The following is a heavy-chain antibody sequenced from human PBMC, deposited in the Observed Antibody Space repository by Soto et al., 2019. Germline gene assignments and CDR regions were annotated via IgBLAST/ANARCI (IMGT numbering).Heavy chain of an antibody. Sequence: SETLSLTCTVSGASISSYYWTWIRQTPGKGLEWIGYIYYSGITKYNPSLKSRVTISVDTSKRQFSLNLNSVTAADTAVYYCGIGEPSYYDSRGGNWCDPWGQETLVTASS. CDR1: GASISSYY. D-gene: IGHD3-22*01. J-gene: IGHJ5*02. V-gene: IGHV4-59*01. CDR2: IYYSGIT. CDR3: GIGEPSYYDSRGGNWCDP.